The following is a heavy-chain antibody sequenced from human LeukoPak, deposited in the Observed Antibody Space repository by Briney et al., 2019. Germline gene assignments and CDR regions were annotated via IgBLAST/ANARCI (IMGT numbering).Heavy chain of an antibody. D-gene: IGHD5-24*01. CDR1: GGSINSYY. CDR3: AKSRSYNDPNAFDM. CDR2: FYYSGST. J-gene: IGHJ3*02. V-gene: IGHV4-59*08. Sequence: SETLSLTCTVSGGSINSYYWSWIRQPPGQGLEWIGYFYYSGSTNYNPSLNSRVTISVDTSKNQFSLKLRSVTAADTAVYYCAKSRSYNDPNAFDMWGQGTMVTVSS.